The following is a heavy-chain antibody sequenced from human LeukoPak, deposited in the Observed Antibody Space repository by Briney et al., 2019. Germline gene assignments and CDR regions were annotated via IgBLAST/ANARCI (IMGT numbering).Heavy chain of an antibody. J-gene: IGHJ4*02. Sequence: SETLSLTCTVSGGSISSYYWSWIRQPPGKGLEWIGYIYYSGSTNYNPSLKSRVTISVDTSENQFSLKLSSVTAADTAVYYCARTLRYFDWCFDYWGQGTLVTVSS. CDR1: GGSISSYY. D-gene: IGHD3-9*01. CDR2: IYYSGST. V-gene: IGHV4-59*01. CDR3: ARTLRYFDWCFDY.